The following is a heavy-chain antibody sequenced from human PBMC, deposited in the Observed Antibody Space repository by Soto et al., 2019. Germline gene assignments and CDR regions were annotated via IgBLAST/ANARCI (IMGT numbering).Heavy chain of an antibody. V-gene: IGHV1-2*02. CDR3: ARGGGVGVAGSAAFDM. CDR1: GYPVTAYY. J-gene: IGHJ3*02. Sequence: QLHLVQSGAVVKKPGASVTVSCSASGYPVTAYYMHWVRQAPGRGLEWMGGINPATGAAKYTQTFQGRVTMTRGTSTITVFMELSRLTSEDTAVFYCARGGGVGVAGSAAFDMWGQGTVVTVSS. D-gene: IGHD3-3*01. CDR2: INPATGAA.